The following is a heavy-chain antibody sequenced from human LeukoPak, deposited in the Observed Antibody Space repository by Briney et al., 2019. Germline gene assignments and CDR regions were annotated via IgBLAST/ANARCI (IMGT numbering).Heavy chain of an antibody. D-gene: IGHD3-3*01. CDR2: IYPGDSDT. Sequence: GESLKISCKGSGYSFTSYWIGWVRQMPGKGLEWMGIIYPGDSDTRYSPSFQGQVTISADKSISTAYLQWSSLKASDTAMYYRARLGYDFWREVTNYYYYYMDVWGKGTTVTVSS. V-gene: IGHV5-51*01. J-gene: IGHJ6*03. CDR1: GYSFTSYW. CDR3: ARLGYDFWREVTNYYYYYMDV.